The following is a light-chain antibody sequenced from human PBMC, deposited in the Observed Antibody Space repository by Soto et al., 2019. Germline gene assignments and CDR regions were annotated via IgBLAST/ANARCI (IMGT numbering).Light chain of an antibody. CDR3: ATWDDSLRGRV. J-gene: IGLJ3*02. Sequence: QSVLTQPPSASGTPGQRVTISCSGSSSNIGTNYVYWHQQLPGTAPKLLIYSNNQRPSGVPDRFSGSKSGTSASLAIRGLRSEDEADYYCATWDDSLRGRVFGGGTKLTVL. CDR1: SSNIGTNY. V-gene: IGLV1-47*02. CDR2: SNN.